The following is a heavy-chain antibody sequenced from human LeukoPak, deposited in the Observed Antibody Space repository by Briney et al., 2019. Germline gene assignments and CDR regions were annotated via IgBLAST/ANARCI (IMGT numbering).Heavy chain of an antibody. CDR3: ARAGYYRFDY. CDR2: MNSDGTTR. J-gene: IGHJ4*02. D-gene: IGHD2-21*01. CDR1: GFTFSTSW. V-gene: IGHV3-74*01. Sequence: LGGSLRLSCAASGFTFSTSWMHWVRQAPGEGLVWVSRMNSDGTTRNYADSVEGRFTISRDNAKNTLYLQLNSLTAEDTAVYYCARAGYYRFDYWGQGTLVTVAS.